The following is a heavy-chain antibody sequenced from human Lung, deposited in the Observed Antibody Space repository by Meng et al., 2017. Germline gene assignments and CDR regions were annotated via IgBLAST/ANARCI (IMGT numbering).Heavy chain of an antibody. J-gene: IGHJ4*02. Sequence: VQCGESVKKPGASVKVACKASGYTFPDYCRRWVRRGHGQGLGWVGRINRKNDDTHYAQRFPGRVTMTGDTSISTAYMELSGLGPDDTAMYYCARDEDISAAGKLFGDYWGQGTLVTVSS. CDR3: ARDEDISAAGKLFGDY. D-gene: IGHD6-13*01. V-gene: IGHV1-2*06. CDR1: GYTFPDYC. CDR2: INRKNDDT.